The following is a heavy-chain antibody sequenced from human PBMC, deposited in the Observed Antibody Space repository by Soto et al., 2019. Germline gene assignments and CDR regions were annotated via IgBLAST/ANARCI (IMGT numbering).Heavy chain of an antibody. CDR2: ISSNGGST. CDR3: ARDLPIHGTTLHYYMDV. CDR1: GFTFGSYA. J-gene: IGHJ6*03. Sequence: GVSLRLSCAASGFTFGSYAMHWVRQAPGKRLEYVSAISSNGGSTYYANSVKGRFTISRDNSKNTLYLQMGSLRAEDMAVYYCARDLPIHGTTLHYYMDVWGKGTTVTVSS. D-gene: IGHD1-1*01. V-gene: IGHV3-64*01.